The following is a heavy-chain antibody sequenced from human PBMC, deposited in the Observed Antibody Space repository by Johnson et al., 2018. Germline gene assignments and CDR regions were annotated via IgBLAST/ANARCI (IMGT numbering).Heavy chain of an antibody. J-gene: IGHJ6*02. CDR3: ARADWNTYYCYGMDV. CDR2: IYYSGST. D-gene: IGHD1/OR15-1a*01. CDR1: GGSISSYY. V-gene: IGHV4-59*01. Sequence: QVQLVQSGPGLVKPSETLSLTCTVSGGSISSYYWSWIRQPPGKGLEWIGYIYYSGSTNYNPSLKSRVTISVDTSKNQFSLKVRSVTAADTAVYYCARADWNTYYCYGMDVWGQGTTVTVSS.